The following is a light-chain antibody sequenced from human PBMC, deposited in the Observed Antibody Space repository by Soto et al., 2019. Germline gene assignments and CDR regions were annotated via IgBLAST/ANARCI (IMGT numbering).Light chain of an antibody. J-gene: IGLJ3*02. CDR3: ETWDSNTWV. CDR1: SGHSSYI. V-gene: IGLV4-60*02. Sequence: QLVLTQSSSVSASLGSSVKLTCTLSSGHSSYIIAWHQQQPGKAPRYLMKVEGSGGFNKGSGVPARFSGYRSGADRYLTISNLQFEDEADYYCETWDSNTWVFGGGTKLTVL. CDR2: VEGSGGF.